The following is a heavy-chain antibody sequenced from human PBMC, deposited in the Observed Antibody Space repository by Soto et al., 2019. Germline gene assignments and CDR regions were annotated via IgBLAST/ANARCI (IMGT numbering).Heavy chain of an antibody. J-gene: IGHJ5*02. CDR1: GFTFSSYG. Sequence: GGSLRLSCAGSGFTFSSYGMRWVRQAPGKGLEWVAVISYDGSDKYYGDSVKGRFNISRDDSKNTLYLQMNSLRVEDTAIYYCAKTAGYDYVWGSSGLDPWGQGTLVTVSS. V-gene: IGHV3-30*18. CDR3: AKTAGYDYVWGSSGLDP. CDR2: ISYDGSDK. D-gene: IGHD3-16*01.